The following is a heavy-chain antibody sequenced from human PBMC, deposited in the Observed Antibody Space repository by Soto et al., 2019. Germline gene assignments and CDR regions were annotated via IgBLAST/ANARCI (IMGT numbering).Heavy chain of an antibody. Sequence: SQTLSLTCXISGDSVSSNTASWNWIRQSPSRGLEWLGRTYFRSKWYNDYAVSVKSRIIINPDTSNNQFSLQPNSVTPEDTAVYFCAKGDNLGPKTGYAFDPWGQGIMVTVSS. CDR3: AKGDNLGPKTGYAFDP. CDR1: GDSVSSNTAS. V-gene: IGHV6-1*01. D-gene: IGHD5-12*01. J-gene: IGHJ5*02. CDR2: TYFRSKWYN.